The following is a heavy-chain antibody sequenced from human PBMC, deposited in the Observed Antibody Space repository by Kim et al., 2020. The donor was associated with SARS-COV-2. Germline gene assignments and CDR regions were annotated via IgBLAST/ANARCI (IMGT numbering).Heavy chain of an antibody. D-gene: IGHD5-12*01. Sequence: SETLSRTCTVSGGSISSSSYYWGWIRQPPGKGLEWIGSIYYSGSTYYNPSLKSRVTISVDTSKNQFSLKLSSVTAADTAVYYCAREGGEWLRKNLYYYY. J-gene: IGHJ6*01. V-gene: IGHV4-39*01. CDR3: AREGGEWLRKNLYYYY. CDR2: IYYSGST. CDR1: GGSISSSSYY.